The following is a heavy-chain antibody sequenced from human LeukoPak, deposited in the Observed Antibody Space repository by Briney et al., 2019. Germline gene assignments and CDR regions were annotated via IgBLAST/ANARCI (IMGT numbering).Heavy chain of an antibody. D-gene: IGHD3-9*01. Sequence: GGSLRLSCAASGFTFSSYAMSWVRQAPGKGLGWVSAISGSGGSTYYADSVKGRFTISRDNSKNTLYLQMNSLRAEDTAVYYCAKDSPPEDYDILTGYSDYWGQGTLVTVSS. V-gene: IGHV3-23*01. CDR1: GFTFSSYA. CDR2: ISGSGGST. J-gene: IGHJ4*02. CDR3: AKDSPPEDYDILTGYSDY.